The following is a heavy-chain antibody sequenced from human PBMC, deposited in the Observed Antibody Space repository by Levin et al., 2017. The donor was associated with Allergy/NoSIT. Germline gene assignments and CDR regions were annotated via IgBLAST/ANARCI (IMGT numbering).Heavy chain of an antibody. Sequence: GGSLRLSCAASGFTFSSYGMHWVRQAPGKGLEWVAVISYDGSNKYYADSVKGRFTISRDNSKNTLYLQMNSLRAEDTAVYYCAKDIEFWVAATPPLRGYYYGMDVWGQGTTVTVSS. CDR3: AKDIEFWVAATPPLRGYYYGMDV. V-gene: IGHV3-30*18. CDR1: GFTFSSYG. D-gene: IGHD2-15*01. CDR2: ISYDGSNK. J-gene: IGHJ6*02.